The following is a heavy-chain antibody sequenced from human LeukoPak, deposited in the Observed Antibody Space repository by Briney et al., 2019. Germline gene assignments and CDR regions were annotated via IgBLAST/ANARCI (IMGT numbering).Heavy chain of an antibody. J-gene: IGHJ4*02. V-gene: IGHV4-59*01. CDR3: ARVWDRNVKYFDY. CDR1: GGSISGYY. D-gene: IGHD1-26*01. Sequence: PSETLSLTCTVSGGSISGYYWSWVRQAPGKRLEWIGYIHYSGSTNYNPSLRSRVTISVDTAKNQFSLNLRSVTAADTAVYYCARVWDRNVKYFDYWGQGILVTISS. CDR2: IHYSGST.